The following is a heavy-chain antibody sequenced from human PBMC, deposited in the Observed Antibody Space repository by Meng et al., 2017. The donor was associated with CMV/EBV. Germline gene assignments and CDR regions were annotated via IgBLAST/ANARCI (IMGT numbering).Heavy chain of an antibody. Sequence: GGSLRLSCAASGFTFRNHWMSWVRQVPGKGLEWVANIKQDGSEKYYLDSVKGRFTTSRDNAKDSLFLQMNSLRAEDTAVYYCVRDWDHPTDRLDYWGQGTLVTVSS. CDR2: IKQDGSEK. J-gene: IGHJ4*02. D-gene: IGHD1-26*01. V-gene: IGHV3-7*01. CDR1: GFTFRNHW. CDR3: VRDWDHPTDRLDY.